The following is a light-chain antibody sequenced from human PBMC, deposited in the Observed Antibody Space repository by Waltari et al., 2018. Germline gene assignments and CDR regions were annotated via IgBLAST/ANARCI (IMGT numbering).Light chain of an antibody. CDR3: QQYNNWPPWT. CDR1: QSVNSN. CDR2: GAS. J-gene: IGKJ1*01. Sequence: EIVMTQYQATLSVSPGERTTLSCRASQSVNSNLAWYQQKPGQAPMFLIYGASTRATGIPARFSGSGSGTEFTLTISSLQSEDFAVYYCQQYNNWPPWTFGQGTKVEIK. V-gene: IGKV3-15*01.